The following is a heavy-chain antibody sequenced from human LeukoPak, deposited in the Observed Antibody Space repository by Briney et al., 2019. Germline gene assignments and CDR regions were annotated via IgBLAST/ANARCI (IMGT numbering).Heavy chain of an antibody. J-gene: IGHJ4*02. D-gene: IGHD2-2*01. Sequence: PGGSLRLSCAASGFTFSSYAMHWVRQAPGKGLEWVAVISYDGSNKYYADSVKGRFTISRDNSKNTLYLQMNSLRAEDTAVYYCAKETLSSVAVVRAFDYWGQGTLVTVSS. CDR3: AKETLSSVAVVRAFDY. V-gene: IGHV3-30-3*01. CDR2: ISYDGSNK. CDR1: GFTFSSYA.